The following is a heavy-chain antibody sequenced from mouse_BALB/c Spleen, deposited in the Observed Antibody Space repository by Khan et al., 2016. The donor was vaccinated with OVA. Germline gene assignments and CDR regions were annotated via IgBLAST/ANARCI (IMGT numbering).Heavy chain of an antibody. CDR2: IKSNGGTS. Sequence: EVQLVESGGGLVRPGGSLKLSCAASGFAFSGSGMSWVRQTPDKRLELVATIKSNGGTSYYPDSVRGRFTISRDNAKNTLHLQMSSLKSEDTAMFYCSRVFYTYGEGQLFFHVLGAGTTVTVSP. CDR3: SRVFYTYGEGQLFFHV. V-gene: IGHV5-6-3*01. CDR1: GFAFSGSG. D-gene: IGHD2-14*01. J-gene: IGHJ1*01.